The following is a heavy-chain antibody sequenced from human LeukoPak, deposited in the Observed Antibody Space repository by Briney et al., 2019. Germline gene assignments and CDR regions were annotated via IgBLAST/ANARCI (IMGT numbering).Heavy chain of an antibody. V-gene: IGHV3-33*01. D-gene: IGHD3-10*01. CDR2: IYYDGSNK. CDR1: VFIFSTYG. Sequence: GGSLTLSCAACVFIFSTYGMHWVRQAPGKGLEGVALIYYDGSNKYYADSVKGRFTVSRDNSKNTLYLQMNILRAEDTGIYYCTREEVRAPLDNWGQGTLVTVSS. CDR3: TREEVRAPLDN. J-gene: IGHJ4*02.